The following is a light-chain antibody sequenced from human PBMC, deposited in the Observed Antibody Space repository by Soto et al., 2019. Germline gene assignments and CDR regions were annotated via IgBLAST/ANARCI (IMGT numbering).Light chain of an antibody. CDR1: QGISNY. V-gene: IGKV1-27*01. CDR3: QKYNNVPPLT. J-gene: IGKJ4*01. CDR2: SAS. Sequence: DIQMTQSPPSLSASVGDRVTITCRASQGISNYVAWFQQKPGKAPKLLIYSASTLESGVPSRFSGCGAGTEFTLTISSLQPEDAATHYCQKYNNVPPLTFGGGTKVDIK.